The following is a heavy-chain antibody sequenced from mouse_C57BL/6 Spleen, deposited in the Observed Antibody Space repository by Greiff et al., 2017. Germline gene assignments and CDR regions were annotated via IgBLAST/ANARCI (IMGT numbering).Heavy chain of an antibody. J-gene: IGHJ4*01. CDR1: GYTFTSYW. V-gene: IGHV1-5*01. D-gene: IGHD3-2*02. CDR3: ARSQTAQGSMDY. Sequence: VKLMESGTVLARPGASVKMSCKTSGYTFTSYWMHWVKQRPGQGLEWIEAIYLGNSDTSYNQNFKGKAKLTAVTSASTAYIELSSLTNEDSAVYYCARSQTAQGSMDYWGQGTSVTVSS. CDR2: IYLGNSDT.